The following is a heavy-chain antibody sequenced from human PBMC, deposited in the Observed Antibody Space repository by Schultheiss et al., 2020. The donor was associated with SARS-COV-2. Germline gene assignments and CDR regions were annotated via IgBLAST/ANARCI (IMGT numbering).Heavy chain of an antibody. CDR3: ARDGGEEQQLVFQH. CDR1: GYTFTSYY. D-gene: IGHD6-13*01. V-gene: IGHV1-46*01. CDR2: INPSGGST. J-gene: IGHJ1*01. Sequence: ASVKVSCKASGYTFTSYYMHWVRQAPGQGLEWMGIINPSGGSTSYAQKFQGRVTMTTDTSTSTAYMELRSLRSEDTAVYYCARDGGEEQQLVFQHWGQGTLVTVSS.